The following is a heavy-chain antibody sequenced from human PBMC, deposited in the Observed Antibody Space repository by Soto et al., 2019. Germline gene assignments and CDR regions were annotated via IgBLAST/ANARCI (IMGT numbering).Heavy chain of an antibody. CDR3: AKNNGVYYDSSGYYFDY. J-gene: IGHJ4*02. Sequence: GGSLKLSCAASGLTFDDYAMHWVRQAPGKGLEWVSGISWNSGSIGYADSVKGRFTISRDNAKNSLYLQMNSLRAEDTALYYCAKNNGVYYDSSGYYFDYWGQGTLVTVSS. D-gene: IGHD3-22*01. CDR2: ISWNSGSI. CDR1: GLTFDDYA. V-gene: IGHV3-9*01.